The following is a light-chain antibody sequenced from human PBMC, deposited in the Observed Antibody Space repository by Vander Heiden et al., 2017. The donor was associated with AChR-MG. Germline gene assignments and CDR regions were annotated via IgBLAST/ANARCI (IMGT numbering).Light chain of an antibody. CDR2: RNN. CDR1: SSNIGSNY. J-gene: IGLJ3*02. CDR3: AAWDASLSGWV. Sequence: QSVLTQPPSASGTPGQTVTISCSGSSSNIGSNYEYWYQQIPGTAPKLLIYRNNQRHSGVPDRFSGSKSGTSASLAISGLRSEDETDFYCAAWDASLSGWVFGGGTKLTVL. V-gene: IGLV1-47*01.